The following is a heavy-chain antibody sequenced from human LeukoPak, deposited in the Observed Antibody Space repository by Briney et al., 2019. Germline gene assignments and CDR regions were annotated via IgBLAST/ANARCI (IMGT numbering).Heavy chain of an antibody. V-gene: IGHV3-30*04. J-gene: IGHJ6*02. CDR1: GFTFSSYA. CDR3: ARECYDFWSGFHYYYGMDV. D-gene: IGHD3-3*01. CDR2: ISHDGSNK. Sequence: GGSLRLSCAASGFTFSSYAMHWVRQAPGKGLEWVAVISHDGSNKYYADSVKGRFTISRDNSKNTLYLQMNSLRAEDTAVYYCARECYDFWSGFHYYYGMDVWGQGTTLTVSS.